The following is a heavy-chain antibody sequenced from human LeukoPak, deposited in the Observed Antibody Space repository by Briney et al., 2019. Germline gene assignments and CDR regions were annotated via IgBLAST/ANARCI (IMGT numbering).Heavy chain of an antibody. CDR1: GFTFSSYA. CDR3: AKDPGPIVVVPAAISCDY. J-gene: IGHJ4*02. CDR2: ISGSGGST. Sequence: PGGSLRLSCAASGFTFSSYAMSWVRQAPGKGLEWVSAISGSGGSTYYADSVKGRFTISRDNSKNTLYLQMNSLRAEDTAVYYCAKDPGPIVVVPAAISCDYWGQGTPVAVSS. V-gene: IGHV3-23*01. D-gene: IGHD2-2*01.